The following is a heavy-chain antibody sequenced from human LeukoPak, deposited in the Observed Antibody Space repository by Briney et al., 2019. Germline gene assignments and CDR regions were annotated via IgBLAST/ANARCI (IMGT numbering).Heavy chain of an antibody. CDR1: GVSIRSYY. Sequence: SETLSLTCTVSGVSIRSYYWSWIRQPAGKGLEWIGRIYSSGSTNYNPSLKSRVTMSVDTSKNQFSLKLSSVTAADTAVYYCARQGFSDSADWFDPWGQGTLVTVSS. J-gene: IGHJ5*02. V-gene: IGHV4-4*07. CDR2: IYSSGST. D-gene: IGHD2-21*02. CDR3: ARQGFSDSADWFDP.